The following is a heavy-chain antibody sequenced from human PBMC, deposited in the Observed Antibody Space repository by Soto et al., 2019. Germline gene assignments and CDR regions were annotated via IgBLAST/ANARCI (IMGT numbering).Heavy chain of an antibody. D-gene: IGHD3-3*01. J-gene: IGHJ5*02. CDR3: ARENTISYFDP. CDR1: GGSISSGDYY. Sequence: PSETLSLTCTVSGGSISSGDYYWSWIRQPPGKGLEWIGYIYYSGSTYYNPSLKSRVTISVDTSKNQFSLKLSSVTAADTAVYYCARENTISYFDPWGQGTLVTVSS. V-gene: IGHV4-30-4*01. CDR2: IYYSGST.